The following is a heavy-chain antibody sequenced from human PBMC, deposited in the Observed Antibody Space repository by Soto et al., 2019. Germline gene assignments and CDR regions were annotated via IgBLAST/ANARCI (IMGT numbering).Heavy chain of an antibody. CDR3: ARVAGISSPVGDNYYYMDF. J-gene: IGHJ6*03. CDR2: INPSGGST. D-gene: IGHD2-2*01. V-gene: IGHV1-46*03. Sequence: ASVKVSCKASGYTFTNHYMNWVRQAPGQGLEWMGIINPSGGSTSYAQKFKGRVIMTSDTSTSTVYMDLSSLRSEDTAVYYCARVAGISSPVGDNYYYMDFWGKRTTDTGSS. CDR1: GYTFTNHY.